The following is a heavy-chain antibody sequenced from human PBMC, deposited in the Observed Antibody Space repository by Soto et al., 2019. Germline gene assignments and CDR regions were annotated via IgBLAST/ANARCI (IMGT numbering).Heavy chain of an antibody. CDR2: ISAYNGNT. V-gene: IGHV1-18*01. J-gene: IGHJ4*02. D-gene: IGHD2-15*01. CDR1: GYTFTSYG. Sequence: QVQLVQSGAEVKKPGASVKVSCKASGYTFTSYGISWVRQAPGQGLEWMGWISAYNGNTNYAQKLQGRVTMTTDTTTSTAYMELRSLRSDDKAVYYFVVAAQPYYFDYWGQGTLVTVSS. CDR3: VVAAQPYYFDY.